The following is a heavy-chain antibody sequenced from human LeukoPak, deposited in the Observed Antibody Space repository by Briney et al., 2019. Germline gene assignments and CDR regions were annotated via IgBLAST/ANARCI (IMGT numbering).Heavy chain of an antibody. CDR3: ARVRDIPL. CDR2: IGSKSGDT. Sequence: ASVKVSCKASGYTFTDHYLHWLRQAPRQGLEWMGWIGSKSGDTGYAQKFQGRVTMSRDTSISTVYLDLSRLTSDDTAVYYCARVRDIPLWGQGTLVTVSS. V-gene: IGHV1-2*02. CDR1: GYTFTDHY. J-gene: IGHJ4*02. D-gene: IGHD3-9*01.